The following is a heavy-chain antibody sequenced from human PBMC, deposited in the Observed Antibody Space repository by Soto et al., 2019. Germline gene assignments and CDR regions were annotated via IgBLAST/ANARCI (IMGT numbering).Heavy chain of an antibody. CDR2: SRDKGNSYST. CDR3: TRSIPGTTSPDS. Sequence: ESGGGLVQPGGSLRLSCAGSGFTFSDYYIDWVRQAPGKGLEWFGRSRDKGNSYSTDYSASVKGRFTVSRDASKNSLYLQMNSLKTEDTALYYCTRSIPGTTSPDSWGQGPLVTVSS. D-gene: IGHD1-7*01. J-gene: IGHJ4*02. CDR1: GFTFSDYY. V-gene: IGHV3-72*01.